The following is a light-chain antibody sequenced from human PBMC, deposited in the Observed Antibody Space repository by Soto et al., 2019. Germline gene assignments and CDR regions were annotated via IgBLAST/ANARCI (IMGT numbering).Light chain of an antibody. V-gene: IGKV3-20*01. Sequence: GERATLSCRASQSVSSSYLAWYQQKPGQAPRLLIYGASSRATGIPDRFSGSGSGTDFTLTISRLEPEDFAVYYCQQYGSSPQWTFGQGTKV. CDR2: GAS. J-gene: IGKJ1*01. CDR3: QQYGSSPQWT. CDR1: QSVSSSY.